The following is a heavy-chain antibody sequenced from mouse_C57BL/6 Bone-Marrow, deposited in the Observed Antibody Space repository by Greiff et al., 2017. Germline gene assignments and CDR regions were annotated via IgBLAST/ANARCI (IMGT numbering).Heavy chain of an antibody. Sequence: VQLQQPGAELVRPGTSVKLSCKASGYTFTSYWMHWVKQRPGQGLEWIGVIDPSDSYTNYNQKFKGKATLTVDTASSTAYMQLSSLTSEDSAVYYYARDCYGSSFDFWCQGTTPTV. D-gene: IGHD1-1*01. J-gene: IGHJ2*01. CDR3: ARDCYGSSFDF. V-gene: IGHV1-59*01. CDR1: GYTFTSYW. CDR2: IDPSDSYT.